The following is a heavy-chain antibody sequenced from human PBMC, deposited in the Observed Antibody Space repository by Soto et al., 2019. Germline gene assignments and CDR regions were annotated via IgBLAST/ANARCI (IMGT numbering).Heavy chain of an antibody. CDR2: INTGDGDT. Sequence: ASVKVSCKASGYTFTSYGISRVRQAPGQGLEWMGWINTGDGDTRYSQTFQGRVTITRDTSASIAYMELSSLRSEDTAVYYCARPYDSSAQGFDPWGQGTLVTVSS. CDR1: GYTFTSYG. J-gene: IGHJ5*02. D-gene: IGHD3-22*01. V-gene: IGHV1-3*04. CDR3: ARPYDSSAQGFDP.